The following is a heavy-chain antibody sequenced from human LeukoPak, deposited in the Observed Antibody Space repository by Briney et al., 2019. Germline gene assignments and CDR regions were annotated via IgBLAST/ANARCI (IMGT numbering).Heavy chain of an antibody. CDR3: VRQTYGSGSYYNLDC. Sequence: SETLSLTCTVSGGSISSSTHYWGWIRQPPGKGLEWIGTIYYSGSTHYNPSLKSRATISVDTSKNQFSLKLGSVTAADTAVYYCVRQTYGSGSYYNLDCWGQGTLVTVSS. V-gene: IGHV4-39*01. J-gene: IGHJ4*02. CDR1: GGSISSSTHY. D-gene: IGHD3-10*01. CDR2: IYYSGST.